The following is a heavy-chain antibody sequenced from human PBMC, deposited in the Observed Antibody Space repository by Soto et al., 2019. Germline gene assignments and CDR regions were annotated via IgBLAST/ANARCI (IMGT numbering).Heavy chain of an antibody. D-gene: IGHD3-3*01. J-gene: IGHJ3*02. V-gene: IGHV1-18*04. CDR2: ISAHNGNT. Sequence: ASVKVSCKASGYTFTSYGISWVRQAPGQRLEWMGWISAHNGNTNYAQKLRGRVTMTTDTSTSTAYVELRSLRSDDTAVYYCARVLGVVLQIWGQGTMVTVSS. CDR3: ARVLGVVLQI. CDR1: GYTFTSYG.